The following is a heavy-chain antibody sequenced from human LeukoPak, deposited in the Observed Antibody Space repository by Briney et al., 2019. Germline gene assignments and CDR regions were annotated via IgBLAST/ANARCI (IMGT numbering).Heavy chain of an antibody. D-gene: IGHD1-26*01. J-gene: IGHJ4*02. V-gene: IGHV4-34*01. CDR3: ARVSSGSYYFDS. Sequence: SETLSLTCAVYGGSFSGHYWSWIRQPPGKGLEWIGEINHSGSTNYNPSLESRVTISVDTSKNQFSLKVTSVTAADTAVYYCARVSSGSYYFDSWGQGTLVTVSS. CDR1: GGSFSGHY. CDR2: INHSGST.